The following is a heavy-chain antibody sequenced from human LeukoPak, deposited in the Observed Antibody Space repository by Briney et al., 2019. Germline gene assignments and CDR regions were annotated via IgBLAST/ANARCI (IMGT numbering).Heavy chain of an antibody. CDR1: GYTLTELS. CDR2: FDPEDGET. D-gene: IGHD1-26*01. Sequence: VQVSFKVSGYTLTELSMHWVRQAPGKGLEWMGGFDPEDGETIYAQKFQGRVTMTEDTSTDTAYMELSSLRSEDTAVYYCATSSGSYDAFDIWGQGTMVTVSS. J-gene: IGHJ3*02. CDR3: ATSSGSYDAFDI. V-gene: IGHV1-24*01.